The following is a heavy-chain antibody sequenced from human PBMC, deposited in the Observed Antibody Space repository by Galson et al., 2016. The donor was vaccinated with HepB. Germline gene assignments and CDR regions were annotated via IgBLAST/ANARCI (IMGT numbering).Heavy chain of an antibody. J-gene: IGHJ4*02. CDR2: VYYSGNT. CDR3: AKGGYSYGYMDY. D-gene: IGHD5-18*01. V-gene: IGHV4-39*02. Sequence: GWIRQPPGKGLEWIGSVYYSGNTYYNPSLKSRVTVSRDNSRNTLYLQMNSLRAEDTALYYCAKGGYSYGYMDYWGQGTLVTVSS.